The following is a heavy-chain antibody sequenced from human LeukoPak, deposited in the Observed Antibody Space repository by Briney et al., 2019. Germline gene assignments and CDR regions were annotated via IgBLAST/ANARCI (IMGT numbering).Heavy chain of an antibody. V-gene: IGHV3-43*02. Sequence: GALRLSCAASGFTIGPYAMYWVRQGPGRGLEWVSVIKADGSGTFYADSVRGRFTTSRDNSKNSLYLQMNSLTSEDTALYYCATWAFYHNLDVWGQGTTVIVSS. CDR2: IKADGSGT. J-gene: IGHJ6*02. D-gene: IGHD2/OR15-2a*01. CDR1: GFTIGPYA. CDR3: ATWAFYHNLDV.